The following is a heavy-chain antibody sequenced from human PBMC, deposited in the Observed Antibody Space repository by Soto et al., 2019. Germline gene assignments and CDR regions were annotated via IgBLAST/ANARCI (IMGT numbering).Heavy chain of an antibody. J-gene: IGHJ5*02. D-gene: IGHD3-16*01. CDR1: GYSFTNND. CDR3: ARMETFGSLNWFDP. CDR2: MNPGSGDT. V-gene: IGHV1-8*01. Sequence: ASVKVSCKASGYSFTNNDVGWVRQATGQGLEWMGWMNPGSGDTGYAQKFQGRVTMTRDISIATAYMELNNLRSDDTAIYYCARMETFGSLNWFDPWGQGTLVTVSS.